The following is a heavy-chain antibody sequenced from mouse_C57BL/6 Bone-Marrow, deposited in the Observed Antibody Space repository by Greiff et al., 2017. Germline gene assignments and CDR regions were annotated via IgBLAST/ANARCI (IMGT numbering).Heavy chain of an antibody. Sequence: QVQLQQPGAELVKPGASVKLSCKASGYTFTSYWMHWVKQRPGQGLEWIGMIHPNSGSTNYNEKFKSKATLTVDKSSSTAYMQLSSLTSEDSAVYYCARVEYSNYGDGFAYWGQGTLVTVSA. D-gene: IGHD2-5*01. V-gene: IGHV1-64*01. CDR1: GYTFTSYW. CDR3: ARVEYSNYGDGFAY. CDR2: IHPNSGST. J-gene: IGHJ3*01.